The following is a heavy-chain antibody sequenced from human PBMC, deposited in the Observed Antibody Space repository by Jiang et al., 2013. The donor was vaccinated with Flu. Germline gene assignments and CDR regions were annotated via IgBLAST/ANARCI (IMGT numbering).Heavy chain of an antibody. Sequence: EWMGWISAYNGNTNYAQKLQGRVTMTTDTSTSTAYMELRSLRSDDTAVYYCAREGQDDSFDYWGQGTLVTVSS. J-gene: IGHJ4*02. CDR2: ISAYNGNT. D-gene: IGHD2-15*01. V-gene: IGHV1-18*01. CDR3: AREGQDDSFDY.